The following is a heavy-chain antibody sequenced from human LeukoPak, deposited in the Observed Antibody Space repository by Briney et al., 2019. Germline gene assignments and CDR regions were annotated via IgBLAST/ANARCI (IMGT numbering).Heavy chain of an antibody. CDR1: GYTFTSYD. J-gene: IGHJ4*02. Sequence: ASEKVSCKASGYTFTSYDINWVRQAPGQGLEWMGWMNPNSGNTGYAQKFQGRVTMTRNTSISTAYMELSSLRSEDTAVYYCARGGSSWYKKCLDYWGQGTLVTVSS. CDR2: MNPNSGNT. D-gene: IGHD6-13*01. V-gene: IGHV1-8*01. CDR3: ARGGSSWYKKCLDY.